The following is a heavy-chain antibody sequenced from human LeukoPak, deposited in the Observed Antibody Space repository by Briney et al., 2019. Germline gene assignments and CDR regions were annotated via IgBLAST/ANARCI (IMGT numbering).Heavy chain of an antibody. CDR3: ARDASTIRFDY. V-gene: IGHV7-4-1*02. Sequence: ASVKVSCRASGYTFTSHSINWLRQAPGQGLEWMGWITTNTGNPTYAQGFTGRFVFSLDTSVSTAYLQISSLKAEDTAVYYCARDASTIRFDYWGQGTLVTVSS. D-gene: IGHD5-24*01. J-gene: IGHJ4*02. CDR1: GYTFTSHS. CDR2: ITTNTGNP.